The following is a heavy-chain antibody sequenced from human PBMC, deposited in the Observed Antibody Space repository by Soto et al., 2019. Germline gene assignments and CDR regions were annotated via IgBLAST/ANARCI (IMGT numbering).Heavy chain of an antibody. D-gene: IGHD2-8*01. Sequence: PSETLSLTCSVSGGSINTYYWSWIRQPPGKGLEWIGYISYSGSTNCNPSLRSRVTISVDTSKNQFSLRLTSVTAADTAVYYCAGVKGGNYHKGVYLVDGWGQGTLVTVSS. CDR1: GGSINTYY. CDR2: ISYSGST. J-gene: IGHJ1*01. CDR3: AGVKGGNYHKGVYLVDG. V-gene: IGHV4-59*01.